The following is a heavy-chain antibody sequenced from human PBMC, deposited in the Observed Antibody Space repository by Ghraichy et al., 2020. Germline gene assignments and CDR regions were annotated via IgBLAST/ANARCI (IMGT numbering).Heavy chain of an antibody. CDR3: ARIPDIAARPADY. J-gene: IGHJ4*02. CDR2: INSVGSST. V-gene: IGHV3-74*01. D-gene: IGHD6-6*01. Sequence: GGSLRLSCAASGFTFSSYWMHWVRQAPGKGLVWVSRINSVGSSTNYADSVKGRFTISRDNAKNTLYLQMNSLRAEDTAVYYCARIPDIAARPADYRGQGTLVTVSS. CDR1: GFTFSSYW.